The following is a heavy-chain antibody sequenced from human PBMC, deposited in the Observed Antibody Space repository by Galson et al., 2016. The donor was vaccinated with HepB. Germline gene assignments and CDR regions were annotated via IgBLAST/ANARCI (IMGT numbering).Heavy chain of an antibody. J-gene: IGHJ4*02. CDR1: GFSLAEYA. CDR3: AKDKTSGYSSGWYYFDY. D-gene: IGHD6-19*01. Sequence: SLRLSCAASGFSLAEYAIHWVRQVPGKGLEWVSGISWNGRTLGYADSVKGRFTISKDPAKKSLYRQMNSLRPGDRALYYCAKDKTSGYSSGWYYFDYWGQGTLVTVSS. V-gene: IGHV3-9*01. CDR2: ISWNGRTL.